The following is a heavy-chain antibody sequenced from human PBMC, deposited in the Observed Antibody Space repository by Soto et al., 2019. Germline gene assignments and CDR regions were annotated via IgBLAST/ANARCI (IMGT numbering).Heavy chain of an antibody. CDR3: ASDGSGPIDFDY. V-gene: IGHV3-74*01. Sequence: EVQLVESGGGLVQPGGSLRLSCAASGFTFSGYWMHWVRQAPGKGLVWVSRIDNDGSSTTYADSVKGRFTISRDNAKITLYRQMSSLTAEDTAVYYCASDGSGPIDFDYWGQGSLVSVSS. CDR1: GFTFSGYW. CDR2: IDNDGSST. D-gene: IGHD3-10*01. J-gene: IGHJ4*02.